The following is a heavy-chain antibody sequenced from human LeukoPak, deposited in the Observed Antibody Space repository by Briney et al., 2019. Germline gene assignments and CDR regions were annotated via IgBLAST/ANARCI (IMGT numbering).Heavy chain of an antibody. D-gene: IGHD4-23*01. CDR1: GFTLSSYW. Sequence: GGSLRLSCAASGFTLSSYWMSWVRQAPGKGLEWVANIKQDGSEKYYVDSVKGRFTISRDNAKNSLYLQMNSLRAENTAVYYCARGGGNIFDYWGQGTLVTVSS. J-gene: IGHJ4*02. CDR2: IKQDGSEK. CDR3: ARGGGNIFDY. V-gene: IGHV3-7*01.